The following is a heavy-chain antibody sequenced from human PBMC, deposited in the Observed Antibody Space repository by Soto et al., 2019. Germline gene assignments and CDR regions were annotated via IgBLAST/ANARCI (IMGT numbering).Heavy chain of an antibody. CDR2: INPSGGST. CDR1: GYTFTSYY. Sequence: GASVKVSCKASGYTFTSYYMHWVRQAPGQGLEWMGIINPSGGSTSYAQKFQGRVTMTRDTSTSTVYMELSSLRSEDTAVYYCARERYVDTAMVTNYYYYGMDVWGQGTTVTVSS. CDR3: ARERYVDTAMVTNYYYYGMDV. D-gene: IGHD5-18*01. J-gene: IGHJ6*02. V-gene: IGHV1-46*01.